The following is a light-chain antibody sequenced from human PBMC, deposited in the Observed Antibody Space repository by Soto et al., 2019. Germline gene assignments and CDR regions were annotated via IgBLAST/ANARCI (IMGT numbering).Light chain of an antibody. CDR1: NSDVGAYNY. V-gene: IGLV2-8*01. CDR2: EVS. J-gene: IGLJ1*01. CDR3: SSYAGSDTVV. Sequence: QSVLTQPPSASGSPGQSVTISCTGTNSDVGAYNYVSWYQQYPGKAPKLMIYEVSKRPSGVPDRFSGSKSGNTASLTVSGLQAEDEADYYCSSYAGSDTVVFGTGTKVTVL.